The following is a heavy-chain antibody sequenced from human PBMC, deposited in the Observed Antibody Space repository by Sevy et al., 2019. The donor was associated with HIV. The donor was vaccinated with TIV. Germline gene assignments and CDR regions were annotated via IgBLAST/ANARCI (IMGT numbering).Heavy chain of an antibody. CDR2: IKSKTDGGTT. V-gene: IGHV3-15*01. J-gene: IGHJ3*02. CDR1: GFTFSNAW. CDR3: TTDPARMGYLDAFDI. D-gene: IGHD2-15*01. Sequence: GGSLRLSCAASGFTFSNAWMSWVRQAPGKGLEWVGRIKSKTDGGTTDYAAPVKGRFTISRDDSKNSLYLQMNSLKTGETAVYYCTTDPARMGYLDAFDIWGQGTMVTVSS.